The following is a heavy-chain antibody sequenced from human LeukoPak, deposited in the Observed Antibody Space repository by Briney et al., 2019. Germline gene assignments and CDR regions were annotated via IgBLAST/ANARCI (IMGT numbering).Heavy chain of an antibody. CDR3: ARDHIPYCSGGSCYSQTNWYFDL. J-gene: IGHJ2*01. CDR2: IYTSGST. V-gene: IGHV4-4*07. D-gene: IGHD2-15*01. CDR1: GGSISSYY. Sequence: SETLSLTCTVSGGSISSYYWSWIRQPPRKGLEWIGRIYTSGSTNYNPSLKSRVTMSVDTFKNQFSLKLSSVTAADTAVYYCARDHIPYCSGGSCYSQTNWYFDLWGRGTLVTVSS.